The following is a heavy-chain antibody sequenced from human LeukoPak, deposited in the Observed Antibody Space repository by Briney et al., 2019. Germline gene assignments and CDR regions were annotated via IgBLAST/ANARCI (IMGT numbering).Heavy chain of an antibody. CDR2: IFYSGRT. CDR3: VRGGTVIVDSLAP. J-gene: IGHJ5*02. V-gene: IGHV4-30-2*01. Sequence: PSETLSLTCAVSGGSISSGGYSWSWIRQPPGKGLEWIGYIFYSGRTYYNPSLKSRVTISVDRSKNQFSLKVSSVTAADTAVYYCVRGGTVIVDSLAPWGQGLLVTVSS. D-gene: IGHD2-8*02. CDR1: GGSISSGGYS.